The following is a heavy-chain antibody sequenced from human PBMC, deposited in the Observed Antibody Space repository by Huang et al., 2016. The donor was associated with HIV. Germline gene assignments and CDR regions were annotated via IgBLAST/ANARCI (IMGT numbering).Heavy chain of an antibody. J-gene: IGHJ2*01. Sequence: QVQLYQWGAGPLRPSETLSLTCGVSGGSLHGYYWNWPRQSPGRGLEWIGEFNHGGSTQYNPSLKSRVTISVDTSKIQFSLNLTSVTATDTADYYCATSRSGSGWFLDIWGRGTLVSVS. CDR2: FNHGGST. D-gene: IGHD6-19*01. CDR3: ATSRSGSGWFLDI. CDR1: GGSLHGYY. V-gene: IGHV4-34*01.